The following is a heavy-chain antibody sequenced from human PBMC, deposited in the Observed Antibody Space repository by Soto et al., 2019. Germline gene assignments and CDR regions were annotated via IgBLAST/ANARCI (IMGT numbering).Heavy chain of an antibody. CDR2: IGTGGDT. CDR1: GFTFSTYD. V-gene: IGHV3-13*01. CDR3: ARDASGWGLDL. Sequence: VQLVESGGGLVQPGGSLRLSCAASGFTFSTYDMHWVRQAAGKSLEWVSLIGTGGDTHYPGSVRGRYTTSRENAKNSLYLQMNNLRADDTAIYYCARDASGWGLDLWGQGTLVTVSS. J-gene: IGHJ5*02. D-gene: IGHD6-19*01.